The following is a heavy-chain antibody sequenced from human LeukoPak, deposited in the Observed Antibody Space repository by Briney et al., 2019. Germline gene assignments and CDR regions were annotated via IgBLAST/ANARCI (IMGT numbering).Heavy chain of an antibody. CDR1: GFTFSDYV. D-gene: IGHD2-2*01. CDR2: ISYDGSNK. Sequence: GGSLRLSCAASGFTFSDYVMHWVRQAPAKGLEWVAVISYDGSNKYYADSVKGRFTISRDISKNTLYLQMNSLRAEDTAVYYCARGGTRRSIYYYYMDVWGKGPRSPSP. CDR3: ARGGTRRSIYYYYMDV. V-gene: IGHV3-30-3*01. J-gene: IGHJ6*03.